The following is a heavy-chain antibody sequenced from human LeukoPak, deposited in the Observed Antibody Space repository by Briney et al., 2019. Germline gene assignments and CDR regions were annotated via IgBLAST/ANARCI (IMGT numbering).Heavy chain of an antibody. Sequence: SETLSLTCTVSGGSISSYYWGWIRQPPGKGLEWIGYIYYSGSTNYNPSLKSRVTISVDTSRNQFSLKLSSVTAADTAVYYCARGGGYYDFWSGYYVGVFDYWGQGTLVTVSS. V-gene: IGHV4-59*01. CDR3: ARGGGYYDFWSGYYVGVFDY. D-gene: IGHD3-3*01. CDR2: IYYSGST. CDR1: GGSISSYY. J-gene: IGHJ4*02.